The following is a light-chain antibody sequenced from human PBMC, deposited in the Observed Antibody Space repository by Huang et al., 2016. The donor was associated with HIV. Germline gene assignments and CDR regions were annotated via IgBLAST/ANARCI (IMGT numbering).Light chain of an antibody. CDR2: GAF. Sequence: EIVLTQSPGTLSLSLGERATLSCRASQNIRNNYLAWYQQKPGQAPRLLIFGAFNRASGTPDRFSGSESGTDFTLAIGGLEPEDFATYYCQQYGDSPRTFGQGTKLEIK. CDR3: QQYGDSPRT. J-gene: IGKJ2*01. CDR1: QNIRNNY. V-gene: IGKV3-20*01.